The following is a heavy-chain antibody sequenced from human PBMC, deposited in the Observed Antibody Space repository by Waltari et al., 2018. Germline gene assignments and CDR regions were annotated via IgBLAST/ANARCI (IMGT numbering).Heavy chain of an antibody. V-gene: IGHV3-33*01. D-gene: IGHD5-12*01. CDR1: GFTFSSYG. J-gene: IGHJ4*02. CDR3: ARDQSPVATIFSYFDY. CDR2: IWYDGSNK. Sequence: QVQLVESGGGVVQPGRSLRLSCAASGFTFSSYGLPWFRQAPGKGLEWVAVIWYDGSNKYYADSVKGRFTISRDNSKNTLYLQMNSLRAEDTAVYYCARDQSPVATIFSYFDYWGQGTLVTVSS.